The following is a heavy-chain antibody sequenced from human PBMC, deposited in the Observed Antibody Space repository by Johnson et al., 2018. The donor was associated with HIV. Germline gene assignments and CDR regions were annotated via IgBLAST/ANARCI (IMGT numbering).Heavy chain of an antibody. CDR3: ARVEPIRRAIDAFDI. V-gene: IGHV3-7*01. Sequence: MQLVESGGGLVQPGGSLRLSCAASGFTFSNYWMSWVRQAPGKGLEWVANIKQDGREKYYVDSVKGRFTISRDNAKNSLYLQLNSLRAEDTAVYYCARVEPIRRAIDAFDIWGQGTMVTVSS. J-gene: IGHJ3*02. CDR2: IKQDGREK. CDR1: GFTFSNYW.